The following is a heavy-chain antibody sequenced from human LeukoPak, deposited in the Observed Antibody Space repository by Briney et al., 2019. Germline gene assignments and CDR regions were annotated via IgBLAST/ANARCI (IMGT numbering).Heavy chain of an antibody. D-gene: IGHD3-3*01. CDR2: IYYSGST. CDR1: GGSISSSSYY. Sequence: SETLSLTCTVSGGSISSSSYYWGWIRQPPGKGLEWIGSIYYSGSTYYNPSLKSRVTISVDTSKNQFSLKLSSVTAADTAVYYCARHYKYYDFPLAYWGQGTLVTVSS. V-gene: IGHV4-39*01. J-gene: IGHJ4*02. CDR3: ARHYKYYDFPLAY.